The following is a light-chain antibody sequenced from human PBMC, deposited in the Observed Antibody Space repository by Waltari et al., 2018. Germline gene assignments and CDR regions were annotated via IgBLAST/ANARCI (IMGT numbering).Light chain of an antibody. CDR1: SGLFIDVRF. CDR3: LLSFRSGWV. V-gene: IGLV7-46*01. Sequence: QAVVTQEPSLTVSPGETVTLTCASSSGLFIDVRFPYWLHQRPGQFPRTLNDDTSFKNMWAPSRFEGSPVGGRAVLTLSGAQPEDEADYYCLLSFRSGWVFGGGTSLIV. CDR2: DTS. J-gene: IGLJ3*02.